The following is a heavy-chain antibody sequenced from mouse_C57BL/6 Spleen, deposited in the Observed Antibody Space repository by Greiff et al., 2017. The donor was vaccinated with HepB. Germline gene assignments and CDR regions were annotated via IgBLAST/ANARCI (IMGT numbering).Heavy chain of an antibody. CDR2: ISSGSSTI. J-gene: IGHJ3*01. CDR1: GFTFSDYG. CDR3: AGDWDAWFAY. Sequence: EVQLVESGGGLVKPGGSLKLSCAASGFTFSDYGMHWVRQAPEKGLEWVAYISSGSSTIYYADTVKGRFTISRDNAKNTLFLQMTSLRSEDTAMYYCAGDWDAWFAYWGQGTLVTVSA. V-gene: IGHV5-17*01. D-gene: IGHD4-1*01.